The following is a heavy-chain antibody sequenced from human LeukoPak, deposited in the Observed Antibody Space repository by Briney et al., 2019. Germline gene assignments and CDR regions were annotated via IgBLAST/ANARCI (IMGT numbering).Heavy chain of an antibody. CDR3: ARLWPNYYDSSGYFDY. Sequence: PSGTLSLTCAVSGGSISSSNWWSWVRQPPGKGLEWIGEIYHSGSTNYNPSLKSRVTISVGKSKNQFSLKLSSVTAADTAVYYCARLWPNYYDSSGYFDYWGQGTLVTVSS. V-gene: IGHV4-4*02. CDR2: IYHSGST. CDR1: GGSISSSNW. D-gene: IGHD3-22*01. J-gene: IGHJ4*02.